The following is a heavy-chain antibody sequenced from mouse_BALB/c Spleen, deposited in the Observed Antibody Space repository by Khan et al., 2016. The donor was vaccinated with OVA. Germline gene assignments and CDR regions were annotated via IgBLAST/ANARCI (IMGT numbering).Heavy chain of an antibody. CDR3: TRSGYGTFAY. V-gene: IGHV1S81*02. CDR2: INPSNGGT. Sequence: VQLQESGAELVKPGASVRLSCKASSYTFTSYYLYWVKQRPGQGLEWIGDINPSNGGTNFNEKFKSKATLTVDKSSSTAYMQLSSLTSEDSAVYYCTRSGYGTFAYWGQGTLVTVSA. CDR1: SYTFTSYY. D-gene: IGHD2-1*01. J-gene: IGHJ3*01.